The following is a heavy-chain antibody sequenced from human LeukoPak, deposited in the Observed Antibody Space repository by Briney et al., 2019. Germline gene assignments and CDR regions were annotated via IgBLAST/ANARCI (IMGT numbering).Heavy chain of an antibody. CDR1: GFTFSSHW. CDR2: ISGSGSST. CDR3: ANNRQVWLPIDY. Sequence: PGGSLRLSCAASGFTFSSHWMSWVRQAPGKGLEWVSAISGSGSSTYYADSVKGRFTISRDNSKNTLYLQMNSLRAEDTAVYYCANNRQVWLPIDYWGQGTLVTVSS. D-gene: IGHD5-18*01. V-gene: IGHV3-23*01. J-gene: IGHJ4*02.